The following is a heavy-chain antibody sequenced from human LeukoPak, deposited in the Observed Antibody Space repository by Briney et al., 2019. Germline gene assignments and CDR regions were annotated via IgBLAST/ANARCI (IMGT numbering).Heavy chain of an antibody. CDR3: ASGMRVGPNI. CDR2: ISSSSDTI. Sequence: PGGSLGLSCAASGFTFGPYTMNWVRQAPGKGLEWVSYISSSSDTIYYADSVKGRFTISRDNAKNSLYLQMNSLRVEDTAVYYCASGMRVGPNIWGQGTLVTVSS. D-gene: IGHD1-26*01. J-gene: IGHJ4*02. V-gene: IGHV3-48*04. CDR1: GFTFGPYT.